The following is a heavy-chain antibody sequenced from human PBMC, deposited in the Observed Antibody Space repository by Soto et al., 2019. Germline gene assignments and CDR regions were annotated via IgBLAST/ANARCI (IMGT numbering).Heavy chain of an antibody. D-gene: IGHD6-13*01. Sequence: QLQLQESGPGLVKPSETLSLTCTVSGGSISSSSYYWGWIRQPPGKVLEWIGSIYYSGSTYYNPSLKSRVTVSVDTSKNQFSLKLSSVTAADTAVYYCARGAGGEQLGWFDPWGQGTLVTVSS. V-gene: IGHV4-39*01. J-gene: IGHJ5*02. CDR2: IYYSGST. CDR1: GGSISSSSYY. CDR3: ARGAGGEQLGWFDP.